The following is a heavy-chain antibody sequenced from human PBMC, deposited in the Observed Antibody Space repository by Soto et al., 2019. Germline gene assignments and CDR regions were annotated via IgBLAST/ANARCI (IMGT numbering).Heavy chain of an antibody. V-gene: IGHV3-23*01. J-gene: IGHJ4*02. D-gene: IGHD2-15*01. CDR2: ISGSGGST. CDR3: AKDIVVVVAALIDY. Sequence: LRLSCAASGFTFSSYAMICVRQAPGKGLEWVSAISGSGGSTYYADSVKGRFTISRDNSKNTLYLQMNSLRAEDTAVYYCAKDIVVVVAALIDYWGQGTLVTVS. CDR1: GFTFSSYA.